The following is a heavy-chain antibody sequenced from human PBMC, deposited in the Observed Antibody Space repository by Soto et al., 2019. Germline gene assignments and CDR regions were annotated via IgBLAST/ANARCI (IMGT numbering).Heavy chain of an antibody. CDR2: IKQDGGEK. CDR1: GFTFSSYW. V-gene: IGHV3-7*01. Sequence: EVQLVESGGGLVQPGGSLRLSCAASGFTFSSYWMSWVRQAPGKGLEWVANIKQDGGEKYYVDSVKGRFTISRDNAKNSLYLQMNSLRAEDTAVYYCARDVYDSSGYYQVYYFDYWGQGTLVTVSS. J-gene: IGHJ4*02. D-gene: IGHD3-22*01. CDR3: ARDVYDSSGYYQVYYFDY.